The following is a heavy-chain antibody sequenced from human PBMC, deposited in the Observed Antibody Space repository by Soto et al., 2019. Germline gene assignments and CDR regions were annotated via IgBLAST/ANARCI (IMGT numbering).Heavy chain of an antibody. Sequence: ASVKVSCKASGYTFRTYAINWVRQVPGQGLQWMGWISVYNGNTNYAQKFQGRVAMTTDTSTSTAYMELRSLRSDDSAVYYCARDSVAARPGWFAPWGQGTLVTVSS. CDR1: GYTFRTYA. J-gene: IGHJ5*02. D-gene: IGHD6-6*01. CDR2: ISVYNGNT. V-gene: IGHV1-18*01. CDR3: ARDSVAARPGWFAP.